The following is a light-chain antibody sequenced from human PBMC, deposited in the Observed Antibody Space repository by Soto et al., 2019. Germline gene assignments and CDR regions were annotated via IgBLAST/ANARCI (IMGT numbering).Light chain of an antibody. CDR3: QQSYRAPYT. J-gene: IGKJ2*01. V-gene: IGKV1-39*01. CDR1: QSISNF. CDR2: AAS. Sequence: IQLTQSPSSLSTSVGDSVTITCRASQSISNFLNWYQHKPGKALDLLIYAASTLFSGVPSRFRGSGSGTDFTLTITSLQPEDFATYYCQQSYRAPYTFGQGTKLEIK.